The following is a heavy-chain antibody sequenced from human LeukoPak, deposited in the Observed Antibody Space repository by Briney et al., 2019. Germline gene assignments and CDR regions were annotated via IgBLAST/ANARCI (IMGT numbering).Heavy chain of an antibody. CDR1: TFTFSTYW. J-gene: IGHJ4*02. CDR3: ARDPGSSSFDY. Sequence: GGSLRLSCAASTFTFSTYWMTWVRQAPGKGPEFVANINQDGSVKNYVDSVKGRFTISRDNAKNSLYLQMSSLRADDTAVYYCARDPGSSSFDYWGQGTLVTVSS. V-gene: IGHV3-7*01. CDR2: INQDGSVK. D-gene: IGHD6-13*01.